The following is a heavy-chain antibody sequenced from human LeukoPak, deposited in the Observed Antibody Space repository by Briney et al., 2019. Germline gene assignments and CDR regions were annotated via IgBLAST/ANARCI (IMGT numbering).Heavy chain of an antibody. Sequence: PSETLSLTCAVSGGSFSGYYWCWIRHPPRQGLDWVWDINHSGSTNYNPSLTSRVTISVDTSKNQFSLKLSSVTAADTAVYYCARGRRGYNWNTPGTSLDYWGQGTLVTVSS. CDR2: INHSGST. D-gene: IGHD1/OR15-1a*01. J-gene: IGHJ4*02. CDR1: GGSFSGYY. V-gene: IGHV4-34*01. CDR3: ARGRRGYNWNTPGTSLDY.